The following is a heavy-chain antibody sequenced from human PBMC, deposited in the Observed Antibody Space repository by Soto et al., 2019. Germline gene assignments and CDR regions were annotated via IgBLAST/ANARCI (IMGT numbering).Heavy chain of an antibody. J-gene: IGHJ6*02. V-gene: IGHV1-18*04. CDR2: ISAYNGNT. CDR3: ARFSGGSYNTYYFYYGMDV. Sequence: ASVKVSCKASGYTFTSYGISWVRQAPGQGLDWMGWISAYNGNTKYAQDLQGRVTMTTDTSTSTAYMELRSLRSDDTAMYYCARFSGGSYNTYYFYYGMDVWGQGTAVTVSS. D-gene: IGHD2-15*01. CDR1: GYTFTSYG.